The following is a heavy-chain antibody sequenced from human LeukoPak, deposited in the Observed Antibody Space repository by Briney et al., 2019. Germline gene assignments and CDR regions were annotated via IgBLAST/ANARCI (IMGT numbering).Heavy chain of an antibody. Sequence: SETLSLTCTVSGGSISSYYWSWIRQPPGKGLEWIGYIYYSGSTNYDPSLKSRVTISVDTSKNQFSLKLSSVTAADTAVYYCARWIKQYGMDVWGQGTTVTVSS. J-gene: IGHJ6*02. V-gene: IGHV4-59*08. CDR2: IYYSGST. CDR3: ARWIKQYGMDV. CDR1: GGSISSYY. D-gene: IGHD1/OR15-1a*01.